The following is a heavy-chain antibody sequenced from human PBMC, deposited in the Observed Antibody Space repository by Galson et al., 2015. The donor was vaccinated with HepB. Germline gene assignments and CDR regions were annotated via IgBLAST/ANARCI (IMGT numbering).Heavy chain of an antibody. CDR3: ARDPCSSSRCYSDY. Sequence: SLRLSCAASGFIFDNYSMNWVRQAPGKGLEWVASISYSSSYIYYADSVKGRFTISRDNAKNSLYLQMNSLRAEDTDVYFCARDPCSSSRCYSDYWGQGTLVSVSS. D-gene: IGHD2-2*02. V-gene: IGHV3-21*01. CDR1: GFIFDNYS. J-gene: IGHJ4*02. CDR2: ISYSSSYI.